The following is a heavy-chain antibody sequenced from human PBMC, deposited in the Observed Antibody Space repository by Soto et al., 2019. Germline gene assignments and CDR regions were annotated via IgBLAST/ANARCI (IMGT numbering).Heavy chain of an antibody. CDR1: GYSISSSNW. CDR3: ARREIQGPMGD. Sequence: PSETLSLTCAVSGYSISSSNWWGWIRQPPGKGLEWIGYIYYSGTTYYNPSLKSRVTMSVDTSKNQFSLKLTSVTAVDTAVYYWARREIQGPMGDWGQGARVTVS. V-gene: IGHV4-28*01. J-gene: IGHJ1*01. CDR2: IYYSGTT. D-gene: IGHD3-10*01.